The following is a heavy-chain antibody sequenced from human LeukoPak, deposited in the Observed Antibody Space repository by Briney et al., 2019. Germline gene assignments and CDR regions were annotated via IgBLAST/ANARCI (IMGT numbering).Heavy chain of an antibody. V-gene: IGHV4-59*08. CDR1: GGSIGSYY. J-gene: IGHJ5*02. D-gene: IGHD3-3*01. CDR2: IYYSGST. CDR3: ARQAYTDFWNAFPFDP. Sequence: SETLSLTCTVSGGSIGSYYWSWIRQPPGKGLEWIGYIYYSGSTNYNPSLKSRVTISVDTSKNQFSLKLSSVTAADTAMYYCARQAYTDFWNAFPFDPWGQGTLVTVSS.